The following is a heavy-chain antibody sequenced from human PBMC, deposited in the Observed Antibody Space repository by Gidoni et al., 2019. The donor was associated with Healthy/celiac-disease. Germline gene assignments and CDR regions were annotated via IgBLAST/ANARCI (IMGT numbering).Heavy chain of an antibody. V-gene: IGHV4-4*07. D-gene: IGHD5-18*01. CDR3: ARVFPGSYGQYYFDY. J-gene: IGHJ4*02. CDR2: IYTSGST. Sequence: QVQLQESGPGLVKPSETLSLTCTAPGGSISSYYWSWIRQPAGKGLEWIGRIYTSGSTNYNPSRKGRVTMSVDTSKNQFSLKLSSVTAADTAVYYCARVFPGSYGQYYFDYWGQGTLVTVSS. CDR1: GGSISSYY.